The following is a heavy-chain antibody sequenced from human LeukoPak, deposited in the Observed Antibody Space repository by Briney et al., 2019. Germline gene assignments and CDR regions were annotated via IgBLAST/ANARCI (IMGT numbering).Heavy chain of an antibody. CDR3: ARGLSGYASLLGY. D-gene: IGHD2-2*01. J-gene: IGHJ4*02. Sequence: GGSLRLSCAASGFTFSSYWMHWVRQAPGKGLVWVSRINSDGSSTSYADSVRGRFSISRDNAKNTLYLQMNSLRAEDTAVYYCARGLSGYASLLGYWGQGTLVTVSA. CDR2: INSDGSST. CDR1: GFTFSSYW. V-gene: IGHV3-74*01.